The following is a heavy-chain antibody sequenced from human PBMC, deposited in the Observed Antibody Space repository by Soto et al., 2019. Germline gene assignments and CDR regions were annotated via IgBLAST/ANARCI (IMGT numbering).Heavy chain of an antibody. V-gene: IGHV3-48*02. CDR2: ISGSGGTI. CDR3: ARETGLRSSGWSYYFAF. D-gene: IGHD6-19*01. J-gene: IGHJ4*02. CDR1: GFTLSSYS. Sequence: EVQLVESGGGMVQPGGSLRVSCAASGFTLSSYSMHWVRQAPGKGLEWVSYISGSGGTIYYADSVKGRFTISRDNAKTSLSVQMTSLRDEDTAVYFCARETGLRSSGWSYYFAFWGQGTRVTVSS.